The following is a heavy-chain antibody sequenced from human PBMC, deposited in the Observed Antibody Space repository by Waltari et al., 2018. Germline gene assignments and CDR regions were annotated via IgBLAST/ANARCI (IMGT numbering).Heavy chain of an antibody. D-gene: IGHD6-13*01. CDR2: IIPILGIA. J-gene: IGHJ4*02. Sequence: QVQLVQSGAEVKKPGSSVKVSCKASGGTFSSYTISWVRQAPGQGLEWMGRIIPILGIANYAQKFQGRVTITADKSTSTAYMELSSLRSEDTAVYYCARMRSGVLSSWFYYFDYWAREPWSPSPQ. CDR3: ARMRSGVLSSWFYYFDY. V-gene: IGHV1-69*02. CDR1: GGTFSSYT.